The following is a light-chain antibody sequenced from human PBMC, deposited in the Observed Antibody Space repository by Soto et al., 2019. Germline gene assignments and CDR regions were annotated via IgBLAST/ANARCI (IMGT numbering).Light chain of an antibody. CDR1: NIGSNR. J-gene: IGLJ3*02. Sequence: SYELTQPPSVSVAPGQTASITCGGSNIGSNRVHWYQEKPGQAPVLVVFDDSDRPSGIPGRFSGSNSGDTATLTISRVEAGDEADYYCQVWHSSGDQRVFGGGTKLTVL. CDR3: QVWHSSGDQRV. V-gene: IGLV3-21*02. CDR2: DDS.